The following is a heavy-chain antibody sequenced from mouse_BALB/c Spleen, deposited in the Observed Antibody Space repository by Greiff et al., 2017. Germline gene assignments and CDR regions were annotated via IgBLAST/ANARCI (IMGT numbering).Heavy chain of an antibody. Sequence: EVQGVESGGGLVKPGGSRKLSCAASGFTFSSFGMHWVRQAPEKGLEWVAYISSGSSTIYYADTVKGRFTISRDNPKNTLFLQMTSLRSEDTAMYYCARSGAYWGQGTLVTVSA. CDR3: ARSGAY. V-gene: IGHV5-17*02. CDR1: GFTFSSFG. J-gene: IGHJ3*01. CDR2: ISSGSSTI. D-gene: IGHD3-1*01.